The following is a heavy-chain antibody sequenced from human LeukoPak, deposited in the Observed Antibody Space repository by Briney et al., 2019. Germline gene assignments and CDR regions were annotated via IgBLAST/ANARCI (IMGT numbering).Heavy chain of an antibody. CDR1: GYTFTGYY. V-gene: IGHV1-2*02. CDR2: INPNSGGT. D-gene: IGHD3-10*01. Sequence: ASVKVSCKASGYTFTGYYMHWVRQAPGQGLEWMGWINPNSGGTNYAQKFQGMVTMTRDTSISTAYMELSRLRSDDTAVYYCAREDGSGSYYPRFDYWGQGTLVTVSS. CDR3: AREDGSGSYYPRFDY. J-gene: IGHJ4*02.